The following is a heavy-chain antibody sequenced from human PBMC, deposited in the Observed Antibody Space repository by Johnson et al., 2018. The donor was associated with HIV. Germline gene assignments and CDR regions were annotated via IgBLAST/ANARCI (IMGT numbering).Heavy chain of an antibody. CDR3: AKVGGTTILRDAFDI. J-gene: IGHJ3*02. CDR2: IRYDGSNK. V-gene: IGHV3-30*02. D-gene: IGHD1-1*01. CDR1: GFTFSSYG. Sequence: QMLLVESGGGVVQPGGSLRLSCVASGFTFSSYGMHWVRQAPGKGLEWVAFIRYDGSNKYYADSVKGRFTISRDNSKNTLYLQMNSLRAEDTAVYYCAKVGGTTILRDAFDIWGQGTMVTVSS.